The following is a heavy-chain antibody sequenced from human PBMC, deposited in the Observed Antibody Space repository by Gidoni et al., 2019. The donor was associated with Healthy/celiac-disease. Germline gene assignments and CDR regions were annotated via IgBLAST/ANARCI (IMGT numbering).Heavy chain of an antibody. CDR3: AREVKDYYGSGGPPTFDY. V-gene: IGHV1-69*01. Sequence: PGQGLEWMGGIIPIFGTANYAQKFQGRVTITADESTSTAYMELSSLRSEDTAVDYCAREVKDYYGSGGPPTFDYWGQGTLVTVSS. J-gene: IGHJ4*02. D-gene: IGHD3-10*01. CDR2: IIPIFGTA.